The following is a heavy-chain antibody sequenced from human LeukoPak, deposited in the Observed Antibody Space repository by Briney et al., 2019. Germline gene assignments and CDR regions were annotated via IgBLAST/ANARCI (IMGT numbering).Heavy chain of an antibody. CDR3: AKDRYDFWRGYCMDV. J-gene: IGHJ6*02. CDR2: ISYVGSNK. D-gene: IGHD3-3*01. Sequence: PAGSLTPSWAASGFTFSNYGIHCVRQAPGKGLEWVAVISYVGSNKDYADSVEGRFTMPRDNSKYTLYLQMNSLRAVDTAMYYCAKDRYDFWRGYCMDVWGRGPTLTVP. V-gene: IGHV3-30*18. CDR1: GFTFSNYG.